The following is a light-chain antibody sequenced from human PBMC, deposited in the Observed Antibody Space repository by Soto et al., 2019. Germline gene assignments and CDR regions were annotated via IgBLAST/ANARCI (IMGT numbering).Light chain of an antibody. CDR3: LQHNSYPWT. CDR2: AAS. Sequence: DIQMTQSPSTLSGSVGDRVTITCRASQTISSWLAWYQQKPGKAPKRLIYAASSLQSGVPSRFSGSGSGTEITLTISSLQPEDFATYYCLQHNSYPWTFGQGTKVDIK. V-gene: IGKV1-5*01. CDR1: QTISSW. J-gene: IGKJ1*01.